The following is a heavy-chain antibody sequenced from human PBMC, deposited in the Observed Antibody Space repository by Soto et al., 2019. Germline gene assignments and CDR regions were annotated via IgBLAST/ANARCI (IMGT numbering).Heavy chain of an antibody. CDR1: GGTFSSYA. Sequence: GASVKVSCKASGGTFSSYAISWVRQAPGQGLEWMGGIIPIFGTANYAQKFQDRVTITADESTSTAYMELSSLRSEDTAVYYCAAGKYSSSSYLTDYWGQGTLVTVSS. D-gene: IGHD6-6*01. CDR3: AAGKYSSSSYLTDY. V-gene: IGHV1-69*13. CDR2: IIPIFGTA. J-gene: IGHJ4*02.